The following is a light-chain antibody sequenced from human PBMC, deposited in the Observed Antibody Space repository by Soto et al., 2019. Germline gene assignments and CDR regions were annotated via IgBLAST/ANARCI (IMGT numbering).Light chain of an antibody. CDR3: QQYDNLFT. CDR2: DAS. Sequence: DIQRTQSPSSLSASVGVRVTITCQASQDISNYLNWYQQKPGKAPKLLIYDASNLETGVPSRFSGSGSGTDFTFTISSLQPEDIATYYCQQYDNLFTFGPGTKVDIK. V-gene: IGKV1-33*01. CDR1: QDISNY. J-gene: IGKJ3*01.